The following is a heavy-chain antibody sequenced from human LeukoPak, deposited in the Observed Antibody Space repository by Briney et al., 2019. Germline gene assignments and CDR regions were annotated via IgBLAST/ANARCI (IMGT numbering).Heavy chain of an antibody. D-gene: IGHD3-9*01. J-gene: IGHJ4*02. CDR3: AKAHPSYHVLRYFDWLLNYFDY. CDR1: GFTFSSYA. Sequence: PGGSLRLSSAASGFTFSSYAMSWVRQAPGKGPEWVSAISGSGGSTYYADSVKGRFTISRDNSKNTLYLQMNSLRAEDTAVYYCAKAHPSYHVLRYFDWLLNYFDYWGQGTLVTVSS. V-gene: IGHV3-23*01. CDR2: ISGSGGST.